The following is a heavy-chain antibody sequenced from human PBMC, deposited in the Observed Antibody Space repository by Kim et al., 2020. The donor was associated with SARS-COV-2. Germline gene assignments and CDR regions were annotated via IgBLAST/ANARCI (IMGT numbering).Heavy chain of an antibody. CDR2: VRTETYRATT. CDR3: ARDRSSPVVADV. D-gene: IGHD2-15*01. J-gene: IGHJ6*02. V-gene: IGHV3-49*03. CDR1: GFTFDDYA. Sequence: GGSLRLSCSASGFTFDDYALTWYRQAPGQRLEWVGFVRTETYRATTRYAASVEGRFTISRDDSNSIAYLQMDSLKIEDTAVYYCARDRSSPVVADVWGQG.